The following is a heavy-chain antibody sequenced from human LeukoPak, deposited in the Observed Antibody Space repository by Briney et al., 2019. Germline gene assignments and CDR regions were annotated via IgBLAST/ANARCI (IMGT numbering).Heavy chain of an antibody. V-gene: IGHV3-74*01. Sequence: GGSLRLSCAASGFTFSNFWMHWVRQVPGKGPVWVSRINSDGSSTSYADSVKGRFTISRDNSKNTLCLQMNSLRAEDTAVYYCAKDRSGTIFGVVPYYFDYWGQGTLVTVSS. J-gene: IGHJ4*02. CDR2: INSDGSST. CDR3: AKDRSGTIFGVVPYYFDY. CDR1: GFTFSNFW. D-gene: IGHD3-3*01.